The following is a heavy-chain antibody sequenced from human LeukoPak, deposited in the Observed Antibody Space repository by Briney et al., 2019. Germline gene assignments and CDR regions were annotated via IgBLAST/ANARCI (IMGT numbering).Heavy chain of an antibody. Sequence: ASVTVSCKVSGYTLTELSMHWVRQAPGKGLEWMGGFDPEDGETIYAQKFQGRVTMTEDTSTDTAYMELSSLRSEDTAVYYCATARITMVRGVIDYWGQGTLVTVSS. V-gene: IGHV1-24*01. CDR2: FDPEDGET. CDR3: ATARITMVRGVIDY. J-gene: IGHJ4*02. D-gene: IGHD3-10*01. CDR1: GYTLTELS.